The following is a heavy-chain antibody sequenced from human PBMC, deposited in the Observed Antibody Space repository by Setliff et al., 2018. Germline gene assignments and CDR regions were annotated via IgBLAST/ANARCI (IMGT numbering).Heavy chain of an antibody. V-gene: IGHV4-39*07. CDR1: GGSISSSSYY. D-gene: IGHD6-19*01. Sequence: PSETLSLTCTVSGGSISSSSYYWGWIRQPPGKGLEWIGSIYTSGSTNYNPSLKSRVTISVDTSKNQFSLKLSSVTAADTAVYYCARTRGSSGWLNWFDPWGQGTLVTVSS. J-gene: IGHJ5*02. CDR3: ARTRGSSGWLNWFDP. CDR2: IYTSGST.